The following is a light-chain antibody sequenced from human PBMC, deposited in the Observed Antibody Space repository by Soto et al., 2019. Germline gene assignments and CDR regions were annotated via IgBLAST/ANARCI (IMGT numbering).Light chain of an antibody. J-gene: IGLJ2*01. CDR1: SGSIASKD. CDR2: ENN. V-gene: IGLV6-57*04. CDR3: QSYDSSTVV. Sequence: NFMLTQPHSVSESPGKTVTISCTRSSGSIASKDVQWYQQRPGSAPTTVIYENNQRPSGVPDRFSGSTDGSSNSASLTISGLQTEDEADYYCQSYDSSTVVFGGGTKLTVL.